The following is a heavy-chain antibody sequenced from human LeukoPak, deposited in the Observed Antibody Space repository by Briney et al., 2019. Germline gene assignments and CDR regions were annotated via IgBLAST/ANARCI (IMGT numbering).Heavy chain of an antibody. D-gene: IGHD1-26*01. CDR2: INPSGGST. Sequence: GASVKVSCKASGYTFTNYYIHWVRQAPGQGLEWMGMINPSGGSTTYAQKFQGGVTMTRDTSTSTVYMELSSLRSKDTAVYYCARDSGVGVTTFVDYWGQGILVTVSS. J-gene: IGHJ4*02. CDR3: ARDSGVGVTTFVDY. V-gene: IGHV1-46*01. CDR1: GYTFTNYY.